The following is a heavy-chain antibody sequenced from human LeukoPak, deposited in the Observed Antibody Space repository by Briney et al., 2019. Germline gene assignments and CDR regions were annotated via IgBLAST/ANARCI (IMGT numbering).Heavy chain of an antibody. CDR2: ISYDGSNK. V-gene: IGHV3-30*18. CDR1: GFTFSNYG. Sequence: GGSLRLSCAASGFTFSNYGMHWVRQAPGKGLEWVAVISYDGSNKYYADSVKGRFTISRDNSKNTLYLQMNSLRAEDTAVYYCAKDRDSSGAHFDYWGQGTLVTVSS. D-gene: IGHD6-19*01. CDR3: AKDRDSSGAHFDY. J-gene: IGHJ4*02.